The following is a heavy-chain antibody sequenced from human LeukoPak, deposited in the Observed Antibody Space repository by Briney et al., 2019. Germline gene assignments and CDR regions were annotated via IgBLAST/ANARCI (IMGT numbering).Heavy chain of an antibody. CDR1: GFTFSSYA. V-gene: IGHV3-23*01. J-gene: IGHJ6*03. D-gene: IGHD6-13*01. CDR2: ISGSGGST. Sequence: PGGSLRLSCAASGFTFSSYAMTWVRQAPGKGLEWVSGISGSGGSTYYAGSVKGRFTISRDNSKNTLYLQMNSLRAEDTAVYYCAKAAGTSWYFYHYMDVWGKGTTVTVSS. CDR3: AKAAGTSWYFYHYMDV.